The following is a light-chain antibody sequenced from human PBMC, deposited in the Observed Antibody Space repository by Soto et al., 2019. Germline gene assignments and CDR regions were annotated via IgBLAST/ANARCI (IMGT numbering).Light chain of an antibody. CDR2: AAS. CDR3: QQANNCPPWT. J-gene: IGKJ1*01. CDR1: EDIRSW. Sequence: EIQLTQSPSSLSASIGDSVTITCRASEDIRSWLGWYQQKPGEAPKLLIFAASSLQSGVPSRFSGSGSGTHFTLTITSLQPEDGANYDGQQANNCPPWTVGQGTKV. V-gene: IGKV1-12*01.